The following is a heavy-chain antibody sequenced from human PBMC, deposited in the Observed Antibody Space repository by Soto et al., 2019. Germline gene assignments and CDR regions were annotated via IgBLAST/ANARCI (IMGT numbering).Heavy chain of an antibody. CDR1: GGTFSTYT. V-gene: IGHV1-69*08. CDR2: IIPIPDIT. Sequence: QVQLVQSGAEVRNPGSSVKVSCKAPGGTFSTYTISWVRQAPGQGLEWMGRIIPIPDITNYAQKFQGRVTITADRSTSTAYMELTSLKSEDTAVYYCARDRITTRGDAFDLWGQGTLVTVSS. D-gene: IGHD3-3*01. J-gene: IGHJ3*01. CDR3: ARDRITTRGDAFDL.